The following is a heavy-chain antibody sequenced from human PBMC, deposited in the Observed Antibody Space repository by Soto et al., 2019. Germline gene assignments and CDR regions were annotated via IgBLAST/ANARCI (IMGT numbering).Heavy chain of an antibody. J-gene: IGHJ6*02. CDR3: ARAPKTFKQSITIFGVVIIPHYYYYGMDX. Sequence: GSLRLSCAASGFTFSSYSMNWVRQAPGKGLEWVSYISSSSSTIYYADSVKGRFTISRDNSKNSLYLQMNSLRDEDTAVYYCARAPKTFKQSITIFGVVIIPHYYYYGMDXWGQGTTVTVS. CDR2: ISSSSSTI. CDR1: GFTFSSYS. D-gene: IGHD3-3*01. V-gene: IGHV3-48*02.